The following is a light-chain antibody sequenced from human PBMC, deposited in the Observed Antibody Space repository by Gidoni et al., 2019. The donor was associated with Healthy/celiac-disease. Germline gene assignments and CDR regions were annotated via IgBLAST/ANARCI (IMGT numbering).Light chain of an antibody. CDR1: QSISSY. V-gene: IGKV1-39*01. CDR2: AAS. Sequence: DIQMTQSPSSLSASVGDRATITCQASQSISSYLKWYQQKPGKAPKLLIYAASRLQSGVPSRCSGSGSGTDFTITISSLQAEDVANYYWQQSYSTPQTFGQGTKVEIK. CDR3: QQSYSTPQT. J-gene: IGKJ1*01.